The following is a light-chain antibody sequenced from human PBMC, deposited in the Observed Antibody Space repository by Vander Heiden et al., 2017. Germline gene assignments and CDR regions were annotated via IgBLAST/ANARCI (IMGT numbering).Light chain of an antibody. CDR1: QSISSY. J-gene: IGKJ1*01. CDR2: AAS. V-gene: IGKV1-39*01. Sequence: DIQMTQSPSSLSASVGDRVTITCRASQSISSYLNWYQQKPRKAPKLLIYAASSLQSWVPSRFSGSGSGTEFTLTISSLQPEDFATYYCQQSYSTPKTLGQGTKVEIK. CDR3: QQSYSTPKT.